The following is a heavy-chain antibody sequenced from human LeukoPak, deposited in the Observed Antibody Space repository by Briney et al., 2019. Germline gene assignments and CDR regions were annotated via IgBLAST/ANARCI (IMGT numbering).Heavy chain of an antibody. CDR2: ISGSGGSK. Sequence: GGSLRLSCAASGFTFSSYAMSWVRQAPGKGLEWVSGISGSGGSKYYADSVKGRFTISRHNSKNTLSLQMNSLRADDTAVYYCAKDCCGGDWSDAFDIWGQGTMVTVS. CDR1: GFTFSSYA. J-gene: IGHJ3*02. V-gene: IGHV3-23*01. D-gene: IGHD2-21*02. CDR3: AKDCCGGDWSDAFDI.